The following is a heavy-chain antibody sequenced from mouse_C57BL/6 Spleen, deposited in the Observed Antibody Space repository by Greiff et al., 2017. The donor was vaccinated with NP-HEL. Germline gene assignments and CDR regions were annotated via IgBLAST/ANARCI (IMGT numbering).Heavy chain of an antibody. D-gene: IGHD2-2*01. J-gene: IGHJ1*03. Sequence: EVQRVESGPGMVKPSQSLSLTCTVTGYSITSGYDWHWIRHFPGNKLEWMGYISYSGSTNYNPSLKSRISITHDTSKNHFFLKLNSVTTEDTATYYCARDHYGYSWYFDVWGTGTTVTVSS. V-gene: IGHV3-1*01. CDR3: ARDHYGYSWYFDV. CDR2: ISYSGST. CDR1: GYSITSGYD.